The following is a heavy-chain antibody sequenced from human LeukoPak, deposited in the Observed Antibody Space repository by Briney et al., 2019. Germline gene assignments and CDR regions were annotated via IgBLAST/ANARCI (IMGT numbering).Heavy chain of an antibody. Sequence: GGSLRLSCAASGFTFDDYAMHWVRQAPGKGLEWVSGISWNSGSIGYADSVKGRFTISRDNAKNSLYLQMNSLRAEDTALYYCAKVEDGYGSSRADYWGQGTLVTVSS. CDR1: GFTFDDYA. CDR2: ISWNSGSI. CDR3: AKVEDGYGSSRADY. J-gene: IGHJ4*02. V-gene: IGHV3-9*01. D-gene: IGHD5-24*01.